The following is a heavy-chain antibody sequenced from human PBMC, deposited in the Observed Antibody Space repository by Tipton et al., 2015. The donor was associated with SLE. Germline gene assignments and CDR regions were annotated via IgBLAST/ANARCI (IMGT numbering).Heavy chain of an antibody. CDR2: ISYDGSNK. D-gene: IGHD6-13*01. V-gene: IGHV3-30*04. CDR1: GFTFSSYA. Sequence: SLRLSCAASGFTFSSYAMHWVRQAPGKGLEWVAVISYDGSNKYYADSVKGRFTISRDNSKNTLYLQMNSLRAEDTAVYYCARGRLAAVAEYSYMDVCDRGTTVIVSS. CDR3: ARGRLAAVAEYSYMDV. J-gene: IGHJ6*03.